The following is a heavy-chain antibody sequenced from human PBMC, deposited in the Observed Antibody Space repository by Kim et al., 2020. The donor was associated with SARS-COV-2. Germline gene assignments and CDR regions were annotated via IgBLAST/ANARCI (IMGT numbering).Heavy chain of an antibody. V-gene: IGHV3-33*01. CDR2: IWYDGSNK. D-gene: IGHD3-16*02. J-gene: IGHJ3*02. CDR3: ATYVWGSYRYLRHDAFDI. Sequence: GGSLRLSCAASGFTFSSYGMHWVRQAPGKGLEWVAVIWYDGSNKYYADSVKGRFTISRDNSKNTLYLQMNSLRAEDTAVYYCATYVWGSYRYLRHDAFDIWGQGTMVTVSS. CDR1: GFTFSSYG.